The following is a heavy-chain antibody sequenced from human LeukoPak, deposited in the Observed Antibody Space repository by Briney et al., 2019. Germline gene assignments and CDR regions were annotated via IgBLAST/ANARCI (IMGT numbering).Heavy chain of an antibody. V-gene: IGHV4-39*01. CDR1: AGSISSSSYY. CDR3: ARPSYCSGGSCYSRWFDP. CDR2: IYYSGST. Sequence: SETLSLTCTVSAGSISSSSYYWGWLRQPPGKGLEWIGSIYYSGSTYYNPSLKSRVNISVDTPKNQFSLKLSSVTAADTAVYYCARPSYCSGGSCYSRWFDPWGQGTLVTVSS. D-gene: IGHD2-15*01. J-gene: IGHJ5*02.